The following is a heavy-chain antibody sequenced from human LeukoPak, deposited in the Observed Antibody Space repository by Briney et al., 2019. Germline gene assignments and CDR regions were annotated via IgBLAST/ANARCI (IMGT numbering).Heavy chain of an antibody. D-gene: IGHD2-21*02. CDR1: GYTFTSYD. Sequence: ASVKVSCKASGYTFTSYDINWVRQATGQGLEWMGWMNPNSGNTGYAQKFQGRVTITRNTSISTAYMEPSSLRSEDTAVYYCARGQGGDYYYYYYYMDVWGKGTTVTVSS. CDR2: MNPNSGNT. V-gene: IGHV1-8*03. CDR3: ARGQGGDYYYYYYYMDV. J-gene: IGHJ6*03.